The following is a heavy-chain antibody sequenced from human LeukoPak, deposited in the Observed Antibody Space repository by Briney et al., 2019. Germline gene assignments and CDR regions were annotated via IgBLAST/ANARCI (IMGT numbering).Heavy chain of an antibody. Sequence: PGGSLRLSCVASGFTFSNAWMSWVRQAPGKGLEWVVRMKSKTDGGTTDFAAPVTGRFTIARDHSKNTMYLHMSSLQTEDPGVYYCNRWNWNDRSNWIDPWGQGTLVTVSS. V-gene: IGHV3-15*01. CDR3: NRWNWNDRSNWIDP. CDR2: MKSKTDGGTT. CDR1: GFTFSNAW. D-gene: IGHD1-1*01. J-gene: IGHJ5*02.